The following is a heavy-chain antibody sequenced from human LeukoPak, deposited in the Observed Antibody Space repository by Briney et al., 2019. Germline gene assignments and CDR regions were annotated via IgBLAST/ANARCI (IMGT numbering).Heavy chain of an antibody. Sequence: PSETLSLTCTVSGGSISSSIYYWGWIRQHPGKGLEWIGSIYYTGSTYFNPSLKNRVTISVDTSKNHFSLELSSMTAADTAVYYCAKQEAVTATYFYGMDVWGQGTTVTVSS. CDR3: AKQEAVTATYFYGMDV. V-gene: IGHV4-39*01. D-gene: IGHD2-21*02. CDR2: IYYTGST. J-gene: IGHJ6*02. CDR1: GGSISSSIYY.